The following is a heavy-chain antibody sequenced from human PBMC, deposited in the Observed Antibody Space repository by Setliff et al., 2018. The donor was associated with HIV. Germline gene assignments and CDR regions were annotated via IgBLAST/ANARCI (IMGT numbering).Heavy chain of an antibody. Sequence: GASVKVSCKTSGYNFENYAINWVRQAPGQGLEWMGWINANSGSPTYAQAFTGRFFFSVDTAVATAYLQINNLKTEDTVVYFCARGLYGDYGGDLNWLDPWGHGTRVTVSS. D-gene: IGHD4-17*01. CDR3: ARGLYGDYGGDLNWLDP. V-gene: IGHV7-4-1*02. J-gene: IGHJ5*02. CDR1: GYNFENYA. CDR2: INANSGSP.